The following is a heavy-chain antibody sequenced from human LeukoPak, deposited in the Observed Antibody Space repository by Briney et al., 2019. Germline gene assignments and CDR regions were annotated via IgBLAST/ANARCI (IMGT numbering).Heavy chain of an antibody. CDR1: GGTFSSYA. V-gene: IGHV1-69*13. D-gene: IGHD3-22*01. CDR3: ARGGAYYYDSSGPDY. J-gene: IGHJ4*02. Sequence: SVKVSCKASGGTFSSYAISWVRQAPGQGLEWMGGIIPIFGTANYAQKFQGRVTITADESTSTAYMELSSLRSEDTAVYYCARGGAYYYDSSGPDYWGQGTLVTVSS. CDR2: IIPIFGTA.